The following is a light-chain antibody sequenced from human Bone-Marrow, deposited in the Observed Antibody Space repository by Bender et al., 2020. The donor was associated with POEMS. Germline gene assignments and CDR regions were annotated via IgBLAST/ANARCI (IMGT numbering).Light chain of an antibody. Sequence: SYELTQPPSVSVSPGQTARITCSGDALPKKYAYWYQQKPGQSPMLVIYQDTKRPSGIPERFSGSNAGNTATLTISGTQAMDEADYYCQAWDSSIAVFGGGTKVTVL. J-gene: IGLJ2*01. CDR1: ALPKKY. CDR3: QAWDSSIAV. V-gene: IGLV3-1*01. CDR2: QDT.